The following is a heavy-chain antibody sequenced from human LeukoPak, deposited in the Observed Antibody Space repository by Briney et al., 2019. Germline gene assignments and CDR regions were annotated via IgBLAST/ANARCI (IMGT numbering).Heavy chain of an antibody. Sequence: PSETLSLTCTVSGGSISSGSYHWSWIRQPAGKGLEWIGRIYTSGGTNYNPSLKSRVTISVDTSKNQFSLKLSSVTAADTAVYYCARVSYYYDSSGYVFDYWGQGTLVTVSS. D-gene: IGHD3-22*01. CDR3: ARVSYYYDSSGYVFDY. CDR1: GGSISSGSYH. CDR2: IYTSGGT. V-gene: IGHV4-61*02. J-gene: IGHJ4*02.